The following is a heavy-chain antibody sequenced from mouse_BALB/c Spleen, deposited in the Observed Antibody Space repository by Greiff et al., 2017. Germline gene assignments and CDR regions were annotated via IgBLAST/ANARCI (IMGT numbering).Heavy chain of an antibody. CDR2: IYPGGGYT. CDR3: ARSDRYYAMDY. J-gene: IGHJ4*01. Sequence: VQVVESGAELVRPGTSVKISCKASGYTFTNYWLGWVKQRPGHGLEWIGDIYPGGGYTNYNEKFKGKATLTSDTSSSTAYMQLSSLTSEDSAVYFCARSDRYYAMDYWGQGTSVTVSS. V-gene: IGHV1-63*02. D-gene: IGHD2-14*01. CDR1: GYTFTNYW.